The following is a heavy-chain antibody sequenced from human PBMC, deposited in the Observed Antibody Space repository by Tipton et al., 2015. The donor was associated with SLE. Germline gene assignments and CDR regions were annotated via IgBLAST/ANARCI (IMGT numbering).Heavy chain of an antibody. D-gene: IGHD3-3*01. V-gene: IGHV3-20*04. Sequence: SLRLSCVASGFTFEDYGMAWVRQAPGKGLEWVSGINWNGDRTGYADSVKGRFTISRDTANNSLYLQMTSLRPEDAAVYYCARGVLNFWSASITYWGLGTLVTVAS. CDR2: INWNGDRT. CDR1: GFTFEDYG. J-gene: IGHJ4*02. CDR3: ARGVLNFWSASITY.